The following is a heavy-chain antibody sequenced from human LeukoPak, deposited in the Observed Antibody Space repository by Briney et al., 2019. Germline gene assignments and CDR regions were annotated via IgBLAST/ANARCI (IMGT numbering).Heavy chain of an antibody. V-gene: IGHV3-7*01. CDR1: GFSFSSYW. J-gene: IGHJ4*02. D-gene: IGHD3-22*01. Sequence: GGSLRLSCAASGFSFSSYWMSWVRLAPGKGLEWVANIKQDGREKYYVDSVKGRFTISRDNAKNSLYLQMNSLRAEDTAVYYCAREGGGCYDSSGYYYYWGQGILVTVSS. CDR3: AREGGGCYDSSGYYYY. CDR2: IKQDGREK.